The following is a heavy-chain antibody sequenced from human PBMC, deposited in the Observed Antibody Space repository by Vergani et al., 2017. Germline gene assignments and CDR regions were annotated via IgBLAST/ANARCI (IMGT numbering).Heavy chain of an antibody. D-gene: IGHD6-13*01. Sequence: EVQLVESGGGLVKPGGSLRLSCAPSGFTFSNAWMSWVRQAPGKGLEWVGRIKSKTDGGTTDYAAPVKGRFTISRENAKNSLYLQMNSLRAGDTAVYYCARGRIAAAGDYFDYWGQGTLVTVSS. J-gene: IGHJ4*02. V-gene: IGHV3-15*01. CDR1: GFTFSNAW. CDR3: ARGRIAAAGDYFDY. CDR2: IKSKTDGGTT.